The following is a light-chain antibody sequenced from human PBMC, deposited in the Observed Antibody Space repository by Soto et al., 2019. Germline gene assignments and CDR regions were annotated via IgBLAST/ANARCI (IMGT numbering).Light chain of an antibody. V-gene: IGKV3-11*01. CDR3: QQRKNWPQLT. CDR2: DAS. CDR1: QSVDIY. J-gene: IGKJ5*01. Sequence: ETVLTQSPATLSLSPGERATLSCRASQSVDIYLAWYQQKPGQAPRLLIYDASNRATGIPARFSGSGSGTDFSLTISSLEPEDFAVYYCQQRKNWPQLTFGQGTRLEIK.